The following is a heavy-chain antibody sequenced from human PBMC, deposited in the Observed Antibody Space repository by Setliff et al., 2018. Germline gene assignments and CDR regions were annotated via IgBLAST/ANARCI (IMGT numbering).Heavy chain of an antibody. CDR2: MYYSGST. Sequence: SETLSLTCTVSGGSVRGYYWSWIRQPPGKGLEWIGYMYYSGSTYYNPSLKSRVTISLDTSRKQFSLKLTSVTAADTAVYYCVRDAGDGYGVDAYAGGGFDIWGQGTMVTVSS. V-gene: IGHV4-59*02. J-gene: IGHJ3*02. CDR3: VRDAGDGYGVDAYAGGGFDI. D-gene: IGHD4-17*01. CDR1: GGSVRGYY.